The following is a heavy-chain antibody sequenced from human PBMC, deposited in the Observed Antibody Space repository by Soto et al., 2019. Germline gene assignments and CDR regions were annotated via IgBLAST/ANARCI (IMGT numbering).Heavy chain of an antibody. CDR1: EDSFINYC. CDR2: IHLGDSET. CDR3: ARHASGDVQVPAFYYGVDV. D-gene: IGHD2-21*02. V-gene: IGHV5-51*01. Sequence: VESLKTSCKVPEDSFINYCIGWVLQISGKGVQWMGLIHLGDSETRYNPSFQGHITISADKSISTAYLQWGSLQASDTATYYCARHASGDVQVPAFYYGVDVWGQGTTVTVSS. J-gene: IGHJ6*01.